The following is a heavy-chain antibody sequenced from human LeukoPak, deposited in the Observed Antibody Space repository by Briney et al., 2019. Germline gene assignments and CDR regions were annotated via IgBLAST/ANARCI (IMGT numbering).Heavy chain of an antibody. D-gene: IGHD3-22*01. Sequence: GGSLRLSCAVSGFTLSNYGMHWVRQAPGKGLEWAAFIPYDGSNQYYADSVKGRSTISRDNSKNTLYLQLNSLRAEDTALYYCAKGPSSYYYDSSASRVGAFDIWGQGTMVTVSS. J-gene: IGHJ3*02. CDR3: AKGPSSYYYDSSASRVGAFDI. V-gene: IGHV3-30*02. CDR1: GFTLSNYG. CDR2: IPYDGSNQ.